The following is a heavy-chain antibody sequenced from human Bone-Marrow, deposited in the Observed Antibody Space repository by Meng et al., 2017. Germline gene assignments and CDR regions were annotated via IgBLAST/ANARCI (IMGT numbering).Heavy chain of an antibody. CDR1: RFTFSSYW. CDR2: IKQEGSEK. V-gene: IGHV3-7*01. CDR3: ARDRGSGSYNALPGDY. J-gene: IGHJ4*02. Sequence: GGSLRLSCAASRFTFSSYWMSWVRQAPGKGLEWVANIKQEGSEKHYVDSVKGRFTISRDNAKNSLYLQMNSLRVEDTAVYYCARDRGSGSYNALPGDYWDQGTLVTVSS. D-gene: IGHD1-26*01.